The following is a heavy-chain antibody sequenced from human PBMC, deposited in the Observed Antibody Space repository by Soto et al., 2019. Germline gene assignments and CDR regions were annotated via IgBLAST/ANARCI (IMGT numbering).Heavy chain of an antibody. CDR3: AKVEVVIATTYSRYDH. CDR2: ITNSGGDT. D-gene: IGHD2-15*01. V-gene: IGHV3-23*01. Sequence: GGSLRCSGSASAFNSYGYARRCVRQAPRKGLEWVSVITNSGGDTYYADPVKGRFTISRDNSKKTLYLQMNSLRAEDTAMYYRAKVEVVIATTYSRYDHWGQGTLVTVSS. J-gene: IGHJ4*02. CDR1: AFNSYGYA.